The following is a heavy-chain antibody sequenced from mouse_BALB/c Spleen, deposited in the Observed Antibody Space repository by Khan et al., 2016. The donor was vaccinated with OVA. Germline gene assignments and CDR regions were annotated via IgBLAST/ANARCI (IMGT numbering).Heavy chain of an antibody. D-gene: IGHD2-14*01. Sequence: VQLQESGAALARPGASVKLSCKASGYTFPSYTIHWIKLRPGQGLEWIGYINPSNGYTNYNQKFKDKATLTADKSSTTAYMQLSSLTSDDSAVYNWVRDGAYYRNDGWIAYWGQGTLVTVAA. CDR2: INPSNGYT. CDR3: VRDGAYYRNDGWIAY. CDR1: GYTFPSYT. V-gene: IGHV1-4*01. J-gene: IGHJ3*01.